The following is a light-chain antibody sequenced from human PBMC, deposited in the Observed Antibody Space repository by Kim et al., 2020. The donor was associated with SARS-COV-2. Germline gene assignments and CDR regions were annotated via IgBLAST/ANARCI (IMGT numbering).Light chain of an antibody. J-gene: IGLJ3*02. Sequence: PGATVPLPLSPSPGAFTRGHYAYWFPQKPGQAPTTLIYDTTNRHPGTPARFSGSLLWGKAALTLSGALPEDEAEYHCLLSYFGVRVFGGGTQLTVL. CDR1: PGAFTRGHY. V-gene: IGLV7-46*01. CDR3: LLSYFGVRV. CDR2: DTT.